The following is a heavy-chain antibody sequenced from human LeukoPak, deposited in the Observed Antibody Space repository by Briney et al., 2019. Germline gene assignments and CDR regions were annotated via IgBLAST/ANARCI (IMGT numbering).Heavy chain of an antibody. Sequence: ASVKVSCKASGYTFSSYGFSWMRQPPGQGLEWVGWISHDNGNTDYAQKFQGRVTMTSDSSTTMVDVELRSLRSDDTAVYYCARRRLRGVTRMVNFFDYWGQGTLVSVS. CDR2: ISHDNGNT. CDR1: GYTFSSYG. CDR3: ARRRLRGVTRMVNFFDY. J-gene: IGHJ4*02. V-gene: IGHV1-18*01. D-gene: IGHD3-10*01.